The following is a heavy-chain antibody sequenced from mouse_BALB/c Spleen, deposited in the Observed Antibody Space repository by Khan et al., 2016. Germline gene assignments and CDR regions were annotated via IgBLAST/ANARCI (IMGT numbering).Heavy chain of an antibody. Sequence: QIQLVQSGPELKKPGETVKISCKASGNTFTNYGMNWVKQAPGKGLKWMGWINTYTGEPTYADDFKGRFAFSLETSASTAYLQINNLKNEDTATYFCARRHYGSSYDAWFAYWGQGTLVTVSA. D-gene: IGHD1-1*01. V-gene: IGHV9-3-1*01. J-gene: IGHJ3*01. CDR1: GNTFTNYG. CDR3: ARRHYGSSYDAWFAY. CDR2: INTYTGEP.